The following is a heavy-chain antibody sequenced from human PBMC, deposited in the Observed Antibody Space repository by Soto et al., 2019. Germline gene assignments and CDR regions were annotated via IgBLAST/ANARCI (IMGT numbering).Heavy chain of an antibody. V-gene: IGHV4-39*01. J-gene: IGHJ4*01. CDR1: GGSISSSSYY. CDR2: IDYNGIT. Sequence: QLQLQESGPGLVKTSETLSLTCTVSGGSISSSSYYWGWIRQPPGKGLEWIANIDYNGITYYNPSLKSGVAMSVDTSKTQFSLKLSSVTAADSALYYCARGIGYYFDYWGHGTLVTVSS. CDR3: ARGIGYYFDY. D-gene: IGHD5-12*01.